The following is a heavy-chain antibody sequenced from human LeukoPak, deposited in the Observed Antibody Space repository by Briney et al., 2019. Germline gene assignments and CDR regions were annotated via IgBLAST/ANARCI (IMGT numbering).Heavy chain of an antibody. V-gene: IGHV4-31*02. CDR2: IYYSGST. CDR1: XXSISSGGYY. Sequence: VSXXSISSGGYYWSWIRQHPGKGLEWIGYIYYSGSTYYNPSLKSRVTISVDTSKNQFSLKLSSVTAADTAVYYCARVNYDSSGYYYDYWGQGTLVTVSS. D-gene: IGHD3-22*01. CDR3: ARVNYDSSGYYYDY. J-gene: IGHJ4*02.